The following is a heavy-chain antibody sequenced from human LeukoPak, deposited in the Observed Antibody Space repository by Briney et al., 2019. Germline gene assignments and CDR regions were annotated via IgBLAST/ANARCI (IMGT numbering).Heavy chain of an antibody. Sequence: PGGSLRLSCAASGFTFSSYEMNWDRQAPGRGLEWVSYISSSGSTIYYADSVKGRFTISRDNAKNSLYLQMNSLRAEDTAVYYCAREIRDYDILTGYLKKYYFDYWGQGTPVTVSS. CDR1: GFTFSSYE. V-gene: IGHV3-48*03. D-gene: IGHD3-9*01. J-gene: IGHJ4*02. CDR2: ISSSGSTI. CDR3: AREIRDYDILTGYLKKYYFDY.